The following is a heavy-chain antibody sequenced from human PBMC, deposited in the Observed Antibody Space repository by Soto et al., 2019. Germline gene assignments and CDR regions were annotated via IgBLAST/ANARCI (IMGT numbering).Heavy chain of an antibody. CDR2: FRSGGGT. CDR3: VRQGIGVLHGLVDV. CDR1: GDSISSYN. J-gene: IGHJ6*02. Sequence: QVQLQESGPGLVKPSETLSLTCTVSGDSISSYNLAWVRQPPGKGLEWIGYFRSGGGTSYNPSLHGRVTISANTSRKQFSQRLSSVTAADAAVYYCVRQGIGVLHGLVDVWGQGTTVTVSS. D-gene: IGHD3-10*01. V-gene: IGHV4-59*08.